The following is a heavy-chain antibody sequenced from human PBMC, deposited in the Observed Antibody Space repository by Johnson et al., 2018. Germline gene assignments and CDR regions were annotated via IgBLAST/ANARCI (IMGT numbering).Heavy chain of an antibody. CDR2: IWYDGSNK. D-gene: IGHD2-8*02. V-gene: IGHV3-33*01. J-gene: IGHJ3*02. CDR3: AGESGGGAFDI. Sequence: GLERVAVIWYDGSNKYYADSVKCRFTISRDNSKNTLYLQMNSLRAEDTAVYYRAGESGGGAFDIWGQGTMVTVSS.